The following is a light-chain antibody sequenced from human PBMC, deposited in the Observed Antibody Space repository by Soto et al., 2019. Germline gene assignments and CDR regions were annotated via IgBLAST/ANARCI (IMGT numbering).Light chain of an antibody. CDR1: QSVTNNF. V-gene: IGKV3-20*01. J-gene: IGKJ2*01. Sequence: ESVLTQSPGTLSLSPGERATLSCRATQSVTNNFFAWYQQKPGQSPRLLIYGVSSRATDIPDRFSGSGPGTDFTLTISRLEPEDFVVYYCQQYSTLPHTFGQGTKLEVK. CDR2: GVS. CDR3: QQYSTLPHT.